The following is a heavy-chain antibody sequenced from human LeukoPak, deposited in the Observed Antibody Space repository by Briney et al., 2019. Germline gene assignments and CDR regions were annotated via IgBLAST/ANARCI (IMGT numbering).Heavy chain of an antibody. CDR3: ARSYYYGSGSYPVPGQPPKPGAFDI. D-gene: IGHD3-10*01. Sequence: PSETLSLTCTVSGGSISSYYWSWIRQPPGKGLEWIGYIYYSGSTNYNPSLKSRVTISVDTSKNQFSLKLSSVTAADTAVYYCARSYYYGSGSYPVPGQPPKPGAFDIWGQGTMVTVSS. V-gene: IGHV4-59*01. CDR2: IYYSGST. CDR1: GGSISSYY. J-gene: IGHJ3*02.